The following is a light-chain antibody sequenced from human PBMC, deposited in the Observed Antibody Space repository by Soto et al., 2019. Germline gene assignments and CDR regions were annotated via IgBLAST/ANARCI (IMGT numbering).Light chain of an antibody. CDR2: LEGSGSY. V-gene: IGLV4-60*03. J-gene: IGLJ1*01. CDR1: SGHSSYI. CDR3: ETWDSNTRV. Sequence: QSVLTQSSSASASLGSSVKLTCTLSSGHSSYIIAWHQQQPGKAPRYLMKLEGSGSYNKGSGVPDRFSGSSSEADRYLTISNLQSEDEADYYCETWDSNTRVFGTGTKVTVL.